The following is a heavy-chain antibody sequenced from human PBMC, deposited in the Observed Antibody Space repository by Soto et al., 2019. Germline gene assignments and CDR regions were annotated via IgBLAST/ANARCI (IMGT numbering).Heavy chain of an antibody. Sequence: EVQLVESGGGLVQPGGSLRLSCAASGFTFSSYWMHWVRQAPGKGLVWVSRIDNAGSSVRYADSVKGRFTISRDNAKNTLYLQMNSLRAEDTAVYYCTRVGVSVSGMDVWGQGTTVTVSS. CDR3: TRVGVSVSGMDV. J-gene: IGHJ6*02. D-gene: IGHD2-8*01. CDR1: GFTFSSYW. V-gene: IGHV3-74*01. CDR2: IDNAGSSV.